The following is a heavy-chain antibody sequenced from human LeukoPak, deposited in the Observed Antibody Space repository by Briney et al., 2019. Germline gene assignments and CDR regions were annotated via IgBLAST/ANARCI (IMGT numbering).Heavy chain of an antibody. J-gene: IGHJ5*02. CDR2: IRSKANSYAT. V-gene: IGHV3-73*01. CDR3: ARDLGS. Sequence: GGSLRLSCAASGFTFSGSAMHWVRQASGKGLEWVGRIRSKANSYATAYAASVKGRFTISRDDSKNSLYVQMNSLKIEDTAVYYCARDLGSWGQGTLVTVSS. CDR1: GFTFSGSA. D-gene: IGHD3-16*01.